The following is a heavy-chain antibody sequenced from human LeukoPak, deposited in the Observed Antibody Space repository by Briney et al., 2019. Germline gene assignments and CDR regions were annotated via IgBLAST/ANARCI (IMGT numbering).Heavy chain of an antibody. CDR1: GYTFPTSG. Sequence: ASVKVSCKASGYTFPTSGISWVRQAPGQGLEWMGWISVYNHNTNYAQKFQGRVTVTTDTSTSTAYMELRSLRSDDTAVYYCARSAKAIAVAGSYFYYMDVWGKGTTVTVSS. J-gene: IGHJ6*03. D-gene: IGHD6-19*01. CDR2: ISVYNHNT. V-gene: IGHV1-18*01. CDR3: ARSAKAIAVAGSYFYYMDV.